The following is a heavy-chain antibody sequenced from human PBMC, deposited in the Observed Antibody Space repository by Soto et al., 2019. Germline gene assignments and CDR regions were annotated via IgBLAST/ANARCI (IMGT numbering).Heavy chain of an antibody. CDR3: ARKGITMVRGVMDV. CDR1: GGSISISSYY. J-gene: IGHJ6*02. CDR2: IYYSGST. Sequence: SETLSLTCTVSGGSISISSYYWGWIRQPPGKGLEWIGSIYYSGSTYYNPSLKSRVTISVDTSKNQFSVKLSSVTAADTAVYYCARKGITMVRGVMDVWGQGTTVT. V-gene: IGHV4-39*01. D-gene: IGHD3-10*01.